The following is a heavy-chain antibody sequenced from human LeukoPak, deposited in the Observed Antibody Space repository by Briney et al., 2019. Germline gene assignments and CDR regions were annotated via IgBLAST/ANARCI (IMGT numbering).Heavy chain of an antibody. CDR2: MNPNSGNT. D-gene: IGHD1-26*01. V-gene: IGHV1-8*01. CDR3: ARDMVGADAFDI. J-gene: IGHJ3*02. CDR1: GYTFTSYD. Sequence: ASVKVSCKASGYTFTSYDINWVRQATGQGLEWMGWMNPNSGNTGYAQKFQGRVTMTRNTSISTAYMELSSLRSEDTAVYYCARDMVGADAFDIWGQGTMVTVSS.